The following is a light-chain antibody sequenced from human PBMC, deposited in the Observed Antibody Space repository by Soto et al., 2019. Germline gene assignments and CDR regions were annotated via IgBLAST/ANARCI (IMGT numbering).Light chain of an antibody. Sequence: QSALTQPASVSGSPGQPITISCTGTSSDVGSYDLVSWYQQHPGKAPKLMIYEGSKRPSGVSNRFSGSKSGNTASLTISGLQPEDEADYYRCSYVGSSTYVFGTGTKVTVL. CDR2: EGS. J-gene: IGLJ1*01. V-gene: IGLV2-23*01. CDR3: CSYVGSSTYV. CDR1: SSDVGSYDL.